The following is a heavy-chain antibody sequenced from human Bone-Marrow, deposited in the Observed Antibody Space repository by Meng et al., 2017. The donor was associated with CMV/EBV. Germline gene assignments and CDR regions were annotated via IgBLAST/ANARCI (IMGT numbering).Heavy chain of an antibody. V-gene: IGHV1-18*01. D-gene: IGHD1-1*01. Sequence: ASVKVSCKGSGYTFNSYGISWVRQAPGQGLEWMGWISAHNGKTKYAQRVQGRLTLTTDTSTSTAYMDLRSLRSDDTAVYYCARDRALERRGQPDYWGQGTLVTVSS. J-gene: IGHJ4*02. CDR1: GYTFNSYG. CDR2: ISAHNGKT. CDR3: ARDRALERRGQPDY.